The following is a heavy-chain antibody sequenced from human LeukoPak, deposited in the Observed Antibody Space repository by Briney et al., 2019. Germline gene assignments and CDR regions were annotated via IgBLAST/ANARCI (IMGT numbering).Heavy chain of an antibody. CDR1: GGSISSNSYY. CDR3: ARTRYYYNSRSYGAPYYFDY. J-gene: IGHJ4*02. V-gene: IGHV4-39*01. CDR2: IYYSGST. Sequence: KSSETLSLTCAVSGGSISSNSYYWGWIRQPPGEGLEWIGSIYYSGSTYYNPSLKSRVTISVDTSKNQFSLKLSSVTAADTAVYYCARTRYYYNSRSYGAPYYFDYWGQGTLVTVSS. D-gene: IGHD3-10*01.